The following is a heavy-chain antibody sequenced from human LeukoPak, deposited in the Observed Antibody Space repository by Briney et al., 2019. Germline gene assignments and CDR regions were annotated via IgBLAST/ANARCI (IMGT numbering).Heavy chain of an antibody. CDR3: ARDWYSSSRLAYYFDY. CDR2: ISGSGGST. J-gene: IGHJ4*02. CDR1: GFTFSSYA. D-gene: IGHD6-13*01. V-gene: IGHV3-23*01. Sequence: GGSLRLSCAASGFTFSSYAMSWVRQAPGKGLEWVSAISGSGGSTYYADSVKGRFTISRDNAKNTLYLQMQSLRAEDTAVYYCARDWYSSSRLAYYFDYWGQETLVTVSS.